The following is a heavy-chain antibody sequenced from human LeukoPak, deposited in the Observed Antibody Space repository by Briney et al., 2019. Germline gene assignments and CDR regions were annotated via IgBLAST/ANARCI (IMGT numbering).Heavy chain of an antibody. J-gene: IGHJ4*02. Sequence: GGSLRLSCAASGFTFSSNWMSWVRQAPGKGLEWVANIKQGGSEQYYVDSVKGRFTISRDNAKNSLYLQMNSLRAEDTAVYYCARDRGWRTSGYYLYHFDYWGQGTLVTFAS. CDR3: ARDRGWRTSGYYLYHFDY. CDR2: IKQGGSEQ. V-gene: IGHV3-7*01. D-gene: IGHD3-22*01. CDR1: GFTFSSNW.